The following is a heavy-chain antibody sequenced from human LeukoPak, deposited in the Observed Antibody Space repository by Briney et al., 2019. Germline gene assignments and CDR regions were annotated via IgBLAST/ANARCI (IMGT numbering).Heavy chain of an antibody. J-gene: IGHJ5*02. CDR3: TRGHWGLQS. D-gene: IGHD7-27*01. CDR2: IHHSGNS. CDR1: GASVSAYY. V-gene: IGHV4-59*02. Sequence: SETLSLTCTVSGASVSAYYWSWIRQSPGKGLEWINIHHSGNSDYNRSLRSRVTTSLDTSKNQFSLNLISVTAADTAVYYCTRGHWGLQSWSQGTLVTVSS.